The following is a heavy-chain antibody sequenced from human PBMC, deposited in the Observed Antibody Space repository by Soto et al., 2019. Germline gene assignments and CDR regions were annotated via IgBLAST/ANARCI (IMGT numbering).Heavy chain of an antibody. CDR2: ISVYNGNT. D-gene: IGHD1-26*01. CDR1: GYTFSSYG. V-gene: IGHV1-18*01. Sequence: QVQLVQSGAEVKKPGASVKVSCKASGYTFSSYGITWVRQAPGQGLEWMGWISVYNGNTNYAQKIQGRVTMTTDTSTSTAYMEVRSRRSDATAVYYCARADGGTYCSGWFDPWGQGTLVTVSS. CDR3: ARADGGTYCSGWFDP. J-gene: IGHJ5*02.